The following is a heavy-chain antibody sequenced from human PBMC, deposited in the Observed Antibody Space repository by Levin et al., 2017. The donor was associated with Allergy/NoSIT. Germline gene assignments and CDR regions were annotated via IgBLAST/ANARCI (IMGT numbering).Heavy chain of an antibody. CDR3: AGDNYCRAGSCFLGWFDP. CDR1: GGSVSNDIYY. V-gene: IGHV4-61*01. Sequence: ASETLSLTCTVSGGSVSNDIYYWSWIRQTPGKGLEWIGYIYYTGSTNYNPSLESRVTMSIDTSKNQFSLKLISVTAADTAMYYCAGDNYCRAGSCFLGWFDPWGQGTLVTVSS. D-gene: IGHD2-15*01. J-gene: IGHJ5*02. CDR2: IYYTGST.